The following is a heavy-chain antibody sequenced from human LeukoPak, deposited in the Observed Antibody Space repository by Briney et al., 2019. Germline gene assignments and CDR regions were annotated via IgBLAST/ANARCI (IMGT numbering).Heavy chain of an antibody. J-gene: IGHJ5*02. CDR2: INHSGST. Sequence: SETLSLTCAVYGGSFSGYYWSWIRQPPGKGLEWIGEINHSGSTNYNPSLKSRVTMSVDTSKNQFSLKLRSVTAADTAVYYCARLLGPSSPGGWFDPWGQGTLVTVSS. CDR1: GGSFSGYY. CDR3: ARLLGPSSPGGWFDP. V-gene: IGHV4-34*01. D-gene: IGHD3-10*01.